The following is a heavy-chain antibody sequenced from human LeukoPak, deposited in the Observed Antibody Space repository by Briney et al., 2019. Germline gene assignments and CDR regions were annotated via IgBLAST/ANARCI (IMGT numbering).Heavy chain of an antibody. CDR3: ARRSRLEGLYFDY. J-gene: IGHJ4*02. V-gene: IGHV4-39*01. Sequence: SETLSLSCTVSGGSISSSGYYGGWIRQPPGKGLEWIGSIYYSGTTCYNPSLKSRVTISVDTSKNQFSLMLSSVTAADTAVYYCARRSRLEGLYFDYWGQGTLVTVSS. D-gene: IGHD1-1*01. CDR2: IYYSGTT. CDR1: GGSISSSGYY.